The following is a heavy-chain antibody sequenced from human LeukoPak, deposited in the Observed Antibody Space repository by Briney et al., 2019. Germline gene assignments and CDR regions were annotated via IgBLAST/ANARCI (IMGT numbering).Heavy chain of an antibody. D-gene: IGHD3-10*01. Sequence: GGSLRLSCAASGFTFSSYAMSWVRQAPGKGLEWVSAIIGSGGSTYYADSVKGRFTISRDNSKNTLYLQMNSLRAEDTAVYYCARADGSGSYFYWFDPWGQGTLVTVSS. J-gene: IGHJ5*02. CDR3: ARADGSGSYFYWFDP. V-gene: IGHV3-23*01. CDR2: IIGSGGST. CDR1: GFTFSSYA.